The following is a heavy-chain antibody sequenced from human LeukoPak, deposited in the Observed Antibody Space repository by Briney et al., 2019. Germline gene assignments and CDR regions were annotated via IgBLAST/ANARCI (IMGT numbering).Heavy chain of an antibody. J-gene: IGHJ5*02. CDR2: IYYSGST. Sequence: KSSETLSLTCTVSGGSISSSSYYWGWIRQPPGKGLEWIGSIYYSGSTYYNPSLKSRVTISVDTSKNQFSLKLSSVTAADTAVYYCARDFQGPPNWFDPWGQGTLVTVSS. CDR1: GGSISSSSYY. V-gene: IGHV4-39*07. CDR3: ARDFQGPPNWFDP.